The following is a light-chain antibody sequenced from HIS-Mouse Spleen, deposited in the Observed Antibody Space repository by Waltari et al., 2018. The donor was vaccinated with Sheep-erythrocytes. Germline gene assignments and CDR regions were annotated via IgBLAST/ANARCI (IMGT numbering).Light chain of an antibody. CDR3: SSYTSSSTQV. Sequence: QSALTQPASVSGSPGQSITISCTGTSSYVGGHNYVCWSQQNPGKAPKLMIYEVSNRPSGVSNRFSGSKSGNTASLTISGLQAEDEADYYCSSYTSSSTQVFGGGTKLTVL. CDR2: EVS. V-gene: IGLV2-14*01. CDR1: SSYVGGHNY. J-gene: IGLJ2*01.